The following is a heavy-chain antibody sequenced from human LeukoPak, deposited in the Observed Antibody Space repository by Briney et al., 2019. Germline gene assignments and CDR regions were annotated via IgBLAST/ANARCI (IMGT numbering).Heavy chain of an antibody. J-gene: IGHJ4*02. D-gene: IGHD5-18*01. Sequence: PGGSLSLSCAASGFTFSSYNMNGVRPAPGKGLEWVSTISGSGNYIFYADSVKGRFTISRDNAKNSLYLQMNSLRAEDTAVYYCARGQKQLWLHKDYWGQGTLVTVSS. CDR1: GFTFSSYN. CDR2: ISGSGNYI. V-gene: IGHV3-21*01. CDR3: ARGQKQLWLHKDY.